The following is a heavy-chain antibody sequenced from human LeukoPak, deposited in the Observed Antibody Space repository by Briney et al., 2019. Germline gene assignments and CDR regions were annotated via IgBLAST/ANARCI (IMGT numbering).Heavy chain of an antibody. J-gene: IGHJ4*02. D-gene: IGHD3-22*01. CDR3: AKDHADYYDSSGYEPDYFDY. V-gene: IGHV3-23*01. CDR2: ISGSGGST. CDR1: VFTFSSYA. Sequence: GGSLRLSCAASVFTFSSYAMSWVRQAPGKGLEWVSAISGSGGSTYYADSVKGRFTISRDNSKNTLYLQMNSLRAEDTAVYYCAKDHADYYDSSGYEPDYFDYWGQGTLVTVSS.